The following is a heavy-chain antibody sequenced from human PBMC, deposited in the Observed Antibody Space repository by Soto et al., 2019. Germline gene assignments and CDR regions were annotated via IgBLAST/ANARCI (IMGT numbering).Heavy chain of an antibody. J-gene: IGHJ4*02. CDR3: GTPPGGGGY. Sequence: EVQLVESGGGLIQPGGSLRLSCAVSGFTVSNNYMSWVRQAPGKGLEGVSVIYSGGYTAYGDSVKGRFTISRDNSKNTLFPQINSPGRGDTAVFYWGTPPGGGGYWGQGTLVTVSS. CDR1: GFTVSNNY. D-gene: IGHD3-10*01. V-gene: IGHV3-53*01. CDR2: IYSGGYT.